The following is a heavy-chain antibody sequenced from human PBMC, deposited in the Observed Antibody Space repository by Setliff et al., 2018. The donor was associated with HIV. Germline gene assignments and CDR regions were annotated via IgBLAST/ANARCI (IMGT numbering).Heavy chain of an antibody. CDR3: ASMERGSGFSNRNYFDY. D-gene: IGHD6-19*01. V-gene: IGHV4-34*01. J-gene: IGHJ4*02. Sequence: SETLSLTCAVDGGSFSGYYWSWIRQPPGKGLEWIGEINHSGSTNYNPSLKSRVTISVDTSKNQFSLKLTSVTAADTAVYYCASMERGSGFSNRNYFDYWGQGTLVTVSS. CDR1: GGSFSGYY. CDR2: INHSGST.